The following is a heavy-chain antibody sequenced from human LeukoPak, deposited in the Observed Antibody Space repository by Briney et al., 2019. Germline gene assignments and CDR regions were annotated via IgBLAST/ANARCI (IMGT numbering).Heavy chain of an antibody. V-gene: IGHV1-18*01. CDR1: GYTFTSYG. CDR2: ISAYNGNT. Sequence: GASVKVSCKASGYTFTSYGISWVRQAPGQGLEWMGWISAYNGNTNYAQKLQGRVTMTTDTSTSTAYMELRSLRSEDTAGYYCARSLEFSGIHVWASEDNWFDPWGQGTLVTVSP. D-gene: IGHD3-16*01. CDR3: ARSLEFSGIHVWASEDNWFDP. J-gene: IGHJ5*02.